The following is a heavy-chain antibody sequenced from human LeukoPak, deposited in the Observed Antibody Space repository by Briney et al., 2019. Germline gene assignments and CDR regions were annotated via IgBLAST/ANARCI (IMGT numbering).Heavy chain of an antibody. D-gene: IGHD1-26*01. CDR2: INWNGGST. Sequence: GGSLRLSCAASGFTFNDYGMSWVRQAPGKGLEWVAGINWNGGSTGYADSVKGRFTISRDNAKNSLYLQMNSLRAEDTALYYCARDSGSYAYDFDYWGQGTLVTVSS. CDR3: ARDSGSYAYDFDY. J-gene: IGHJ4*02. V-gene: IGHV3-20*04. CDR1: GFTFNDYG.